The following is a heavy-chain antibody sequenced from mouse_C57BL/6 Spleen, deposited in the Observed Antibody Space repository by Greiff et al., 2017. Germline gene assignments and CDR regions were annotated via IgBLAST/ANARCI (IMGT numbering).Heavy chain of an antibody. V-gene: IGHV1-15*01. CDR3: SRKGTDYDGYHMGY. J-gene: IGHJ4*01. CDR1: GYTFTDYE. D-gene: IGHD2-3*01. Sequence: QVQLQQSGAELVRPGASVTLSCKASGYTFTDYEMHWVKQTPVHGLEWIGAIDPETGGTAYNQKFKGKAILTADKSSSTAYMELRSLTSEDSAVYYCSRKGTDYDGYHMGYWGQGTSVTVSS. CDR2: IDPETGGT.